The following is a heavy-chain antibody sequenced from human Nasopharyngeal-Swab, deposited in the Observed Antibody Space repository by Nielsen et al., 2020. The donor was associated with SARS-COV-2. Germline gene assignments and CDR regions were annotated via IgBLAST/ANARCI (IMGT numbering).Heavy chain of an antibody. J-gene: IGHJ4*02. V-gene: IGHV4-34*01. CDR2: INHSGST. D-gene: IGHD3-9*01. CDR3: ARGAPLRYFDWCDLDY. Sequence: WIRQPPGKGLEWIGEINHSGSTNYNPSLKSRVTISVDTSKNQFSLKLSSVTAADTAVYYCARGAPLRYFDWCDLDYWGQGTLVTVSS.